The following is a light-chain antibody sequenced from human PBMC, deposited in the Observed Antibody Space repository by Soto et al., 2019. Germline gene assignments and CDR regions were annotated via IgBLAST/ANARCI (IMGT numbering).Light chain of an antibody. J-gene: IGKJ5*01. CDR2: GAS. CDR3: QQYAKSPIT. CDR1: QSVGRDY. Sequence: EFVLTQSPDTLSVSPGDRATLSCRASQSVGRDYLAWYQQKPGQAPRLLIHGASNRATGIPDRFSGSGSGTDFPLSIXRLEXEDFAVYYCQQYAKSPITFGQGTRLEIK. V-gene: IGKV3-20*01.